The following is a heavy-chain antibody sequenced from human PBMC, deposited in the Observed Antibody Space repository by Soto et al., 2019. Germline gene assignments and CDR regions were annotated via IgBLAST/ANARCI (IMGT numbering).Heavy chain of an antibody. CDR1: GGSISSGDYY. D-gene: IGHD5-18*01. J-gene: IGHJ4*02. CDR3: AIEDTATVLFYY. CDR2: IYYSGST. Sequence: PSETLSLTCTVSGGSISSGDYYWSWIRQPPGKGLEWIGYIYYSGSTYYNPSLKSRVTISVDTSNNQFSLKLSSVTAADTAVYYCAIEDTATVLFYYCGQGTVLTVSS. V-gene: IGHV4-30-4*01.